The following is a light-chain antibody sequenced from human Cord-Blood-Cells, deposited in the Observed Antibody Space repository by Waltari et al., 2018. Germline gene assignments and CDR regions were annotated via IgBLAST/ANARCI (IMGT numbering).Light chain of an antibody. CDR3: MQALQTPRT. CDR1: QSLLHSNGYNY. Sequence: IVMTQSPLSLPVTPGEPASISCRSSQSLLHSNGYNYLDWYLQKPGQSPQLLIYLGSNRASGVPDRFSGSGSGTDFTLKISRVEAEDVGGYYCMQALQTPRTFCQGTKLEIK. J-gene: IGKJ2*02. V-gene: IGKV2-28*01. CDR2: LGS.